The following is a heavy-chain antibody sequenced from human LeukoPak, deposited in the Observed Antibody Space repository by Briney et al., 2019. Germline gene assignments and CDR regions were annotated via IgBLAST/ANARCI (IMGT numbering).Heavy chain of an antibody. J-gene: IGHJ5*02. CDR3: AREIIGEPGGNWFDP. D-gene: IGHD2-21*01. V-gene: IGHV3-30-3*01. Sequence: GGSLRLSCAASGFTFSSYAMHWVRQAPGKGLEWVAVISYDGSNKYYADSVKGRFTISRDNSKNTLYLQMNSLRAEDTAVYYCAREIIGEPGGNWFDPWGQGTLVTVSS. CDR2: ISYDGSNK. CDR1: GFTFSSYA.